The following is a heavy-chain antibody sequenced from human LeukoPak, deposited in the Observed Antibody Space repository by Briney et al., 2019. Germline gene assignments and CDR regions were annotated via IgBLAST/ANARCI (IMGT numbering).Heavy chain of an antibody. J-gene: IGHJ6*03. D-gene: IGHD2-2*01. Sequence: PAETLPLTCAVYGGSFSGYYWSWIRQLPGKGLEWIGEINHSGSTNYNPSLKSRVTISVDTSKNQFSLKLSSVTAADTAVYYCARQVSNALIVVVPAAIPSHYYYYMDVWGKGTTVTISS. V-gene: IGHV4-34*01. CDR2: INHSGST. CDR3: ARQVSNALIVVVPAAIPSHYYYYMDV. CDR1: GGSFSGYY.